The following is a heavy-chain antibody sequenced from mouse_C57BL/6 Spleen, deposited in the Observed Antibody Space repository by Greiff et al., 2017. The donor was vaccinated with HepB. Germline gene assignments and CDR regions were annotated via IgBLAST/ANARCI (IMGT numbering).Heavy chain of an antibody. Sequence: EVKLMESGPGLVKPSQSLSLTCSVTGYSITSGYYWNWIRQFPGNKLEWMGYISYDGSNNYNPSLKNRISITRDPSKNQFFLKLNSVTTEDTATYYCAREGDYVWFAYWGQGTLVTVSA. CDR2: ISYDGSN. CDR3: AREGDYVWFAY. D-gene: IGHD2-4*01. CDR1: GYSITSGYY. J-gene: IGHJ3*01. V-gene: IGHV3-6*01.